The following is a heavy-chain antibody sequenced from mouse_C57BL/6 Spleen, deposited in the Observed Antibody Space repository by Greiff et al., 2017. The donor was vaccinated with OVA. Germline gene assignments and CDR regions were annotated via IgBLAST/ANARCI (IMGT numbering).Heavy chain of an antibody. CDR3: ARPYDWYFDV. J-gene: IGHJ1*03. CDR1: GYTFTSYW. D-gene: IGHD2-12*01. Sequence: QVQLQQPGAELVKPGASVKLSCKASGYTFTSYWMHWVKQRPGQGLEWIGMIHPNSGSTNYNEKFKSKATLTVDKSSSTAYMQLSRLTSEDSAVYYCARPYDWYFDVWGTGTTVTVSS. CDR2: IHPNSGST. V-gene: IGHV1-64*01.